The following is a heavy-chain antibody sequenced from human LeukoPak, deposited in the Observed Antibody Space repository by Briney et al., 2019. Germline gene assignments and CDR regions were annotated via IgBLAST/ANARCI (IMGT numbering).Heavy chain of an antibody. V-gene: IGHV1-2*02. J-gene: IGHJ3*02. CDR2: ISPNSGGT. CDR3: ALAPLYYYDSSGLDAFDI. Sequence: ASVKVSCKASGYTFTGYYMHWVRQAPGQGLEWMGWISPNSGGTNYAQKFQGRVTMTRDTSISTAYMELSRLRSDDTAVYYCALAPLYYYDSSGLDAFDIWGQGTMVTVSS. CDR1: GYTFTGYY. D-gene: IGHD3-22*01.